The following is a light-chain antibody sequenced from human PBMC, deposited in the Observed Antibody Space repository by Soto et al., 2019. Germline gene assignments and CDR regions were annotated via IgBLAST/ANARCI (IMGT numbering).Light chain of an antibody. CDR3: MQGTQWPPT. J-gene: IGKJ3*01. V-gene: IGKV2-30*01. CDR2: KVF. Sequence: VVMTQSPLSLPVTLGQPASISCRSSDSLVCGDGNTYLNWFQQRPGQSPRRLIYKVFNRDSGVPDRFSGSGSGTDFTLKISRVEAEDVGVYYCMQGTQWPPTFGPGTKVDIK. CDR1: DSLVCGDGNTY.